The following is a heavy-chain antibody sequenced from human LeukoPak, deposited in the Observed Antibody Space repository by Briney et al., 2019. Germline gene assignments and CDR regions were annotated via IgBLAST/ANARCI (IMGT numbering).Heavy chain of an antibody. Sequence: GGSLRLSCAVSGITLSNYGMSWVRQAPGKGLEWVAGISGSGGSTYYADPVKGRFTISRDNPKNTLYLQMNSLRAEDTAVYFCAKRGVVIRVILVGFHKEAYYFDSWGQGALVTVSS. CDR2: ISGSGGST. V-gene: IGHV3-23*01. D-gene: IGHD3-10*01. J-gene: IGHJ4*02. CDR1: GITLSNYG. CDR3: AKRGVVIRVILVGFHKEAYYFDS.